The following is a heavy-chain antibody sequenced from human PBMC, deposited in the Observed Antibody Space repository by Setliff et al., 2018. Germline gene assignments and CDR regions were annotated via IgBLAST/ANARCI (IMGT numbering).Heavy chain of an antibody. CDR1: GFSLRSSGMA. J-gene: IGHJ4*02. CDR3: AHRGGYGADSLYYFDV. Sequence: SGPTLVNPTQTLTLTCSFSGFSLRSSGMAVGWIRQPPGKALERLALIYWDDVKRYSPFLKNRLTITQDTSKNQVVLTLTNMDPVDTATYYCAHRGGYGADSLYYFDVWGQGTLVTV. V-gene: IGHV2-5*02. D-gene: IGHD3-10*01. CDR2: IYWDDVK.